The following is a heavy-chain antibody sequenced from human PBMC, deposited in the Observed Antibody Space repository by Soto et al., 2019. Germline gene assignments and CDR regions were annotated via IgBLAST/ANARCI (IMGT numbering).Heavy chain of an antibody. D-gene: IGHD3-3*01. J-gene: IGHJ5*02. CDR3: ARGDSASEWFSHLRWFDP. V-gene: IGHV4-4*02. Sequence: PSETLSLTCAVSGGSISSSNWWSWVRQPPGKGLEWIGEIYHSGSTNYNPSLKSRVTISVDKSKNHLSLKLSSVTAADTDVYYCARGDSASEWFSHLRWFDPWGQGTLVTVSS. CDR2: IYHSGST. CDR1: GGSISSSNW.